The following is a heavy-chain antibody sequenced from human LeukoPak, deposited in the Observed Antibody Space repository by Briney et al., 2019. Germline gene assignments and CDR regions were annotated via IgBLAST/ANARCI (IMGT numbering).Heavy chain of an antibody. CDR1: GGSISSYY. CDR2: IYYSGST. Sequence: PSETLSLTCTVSGGSISSYYWSWIRQPPGKGLEWIGYIYYSGSTNYNPSLKGRVTISVDTSKNQFSLKLTSVTAADTAVYYCARGGGSGYSYGWGQGTLVTVSS. V-gene: IGHV4-59*01. CDR3: ARGGGSGYSYG. J-gene: IGHJ4*02. D-gene: IGHD5-18*01.